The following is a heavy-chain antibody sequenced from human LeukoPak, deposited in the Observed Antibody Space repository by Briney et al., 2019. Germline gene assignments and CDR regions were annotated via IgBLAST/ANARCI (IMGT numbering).Heavy chain of an antibody. CDR3: ASPFYPIT. J-gene: IGHJ4*02. CDR1: GYNFTPYW. Sequence: GESLKISCQSSGYNFTPYWIVWVRQMPGKGLEWMGITFAGYSYTIYSPSFQGQVTISADKSISTAYLQWSSLKASDTAMYYCASPFYPITWGQGTLVTVSS. CDR2: TFAGYSYT. V-gene: IGHV5-51*01. D-gene: IGHD5-24*01.